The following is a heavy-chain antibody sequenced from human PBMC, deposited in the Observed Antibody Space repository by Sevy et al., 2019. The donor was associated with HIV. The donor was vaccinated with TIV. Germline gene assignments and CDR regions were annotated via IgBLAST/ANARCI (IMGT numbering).Heavy chain of an antibody. Sequence: GGSLRLSCAASGFTFSKYSMSWVRQPPGKGLEWVSTLSFGCGEINYADSVKGRFPISRDNSKSSVYLQMNNLRPEDTAVYYCAREGCTKPHDYWGQGTLVTVPS. D-gene: IGHD2-8*01. V-gene: IGHV3-23*01. CDR3: AREGCTKPHDY. CDR2: LSFGCGEI. J-gene: IGHJ4*02. CDR1: GFTFSKYS.